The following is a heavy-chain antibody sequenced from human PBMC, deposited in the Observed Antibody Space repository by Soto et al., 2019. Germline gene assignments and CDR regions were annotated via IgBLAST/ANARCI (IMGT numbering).Heavy chain of an antibody. Sequence: QVQLVQSGAEVKKPGSSVKVSCKASGGTFSSYAISWVRQAPGQGLEWMGGIIPIFGTANYAQKFQGRDTLPADKSTSTADMELSSLRSEDTAVYYCASPQLLSPYGMDVWGQGTTVTVSS. V-gene: IGHV1-69*06. CDR1: GGTFSSYA. CDR3: ASPQLLSPYGMDV. CDR2: IIPIFGTA. J-gene: IGHJ6*02. D-gene: IGHD2-2*01.